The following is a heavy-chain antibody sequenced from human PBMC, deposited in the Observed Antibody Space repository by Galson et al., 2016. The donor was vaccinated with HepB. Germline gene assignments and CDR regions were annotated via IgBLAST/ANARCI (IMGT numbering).Heavy chain of an antibody. J-gene: IGHJ4*02. V-gene: IGHV3-23*01. CDR2: ISGTGYI. CDR1: GFTFRAYA. Sequence: SLRLSCAASGFTFRAYAMNWVRQAPGKGLEWVSSISGTGYIYYADSVQGRFTISRDDSKNTVYPQMDSLRAEDTAVYYCAKNGVYYDPLTGHFDYWGQGTPVTVSS. CDR3: AKNGVYYDPLTGHFDY. D-gene: IGHD3-9*01.